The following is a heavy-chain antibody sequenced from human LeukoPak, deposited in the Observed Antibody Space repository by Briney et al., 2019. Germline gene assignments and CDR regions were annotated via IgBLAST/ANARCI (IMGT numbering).Heavy chain of an antibody. V-gene: IGHV4-38-2*02. CDR1: GYSISSGYY. J-gene: IGHJ4*02. Sequence: PSETLSLTCTVSGYSISSGYYWGWIRQPPGKGLEWIGSIYHSGSTYYNPSLKSRVTISVDTSKNRFSLKLSSVTAADTAVYYCAKYYYDSSGPWYFDYWGQGTLVTVSS. CDR2: IYHSGST. D-gene: IGHD3-22*01. CDR3: AKYYYDSSGPWYFDY.